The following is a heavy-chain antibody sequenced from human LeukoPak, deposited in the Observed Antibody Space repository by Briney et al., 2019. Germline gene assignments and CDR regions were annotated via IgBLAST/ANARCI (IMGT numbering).Heavy chain of an antibody. CDR3: AKDTGYYYDSSNYWV. J-gene: IGHJ4*02. CDR1: GFTFSSYA. CDR2: ISYDGSNK. Sequence: GGSLRLSCAASGFTFSSYAMHWVRQAPGKGLEWVAVISYDGSNKYYADSVKGRFTISRDNSKNTLYLQMNSLRAGDTALHYCAKDTGYYYDSSNYWVWGQGTLVTVSS. D-gene: IGHD3-22*01. V-gene: IGHV3-30*04.